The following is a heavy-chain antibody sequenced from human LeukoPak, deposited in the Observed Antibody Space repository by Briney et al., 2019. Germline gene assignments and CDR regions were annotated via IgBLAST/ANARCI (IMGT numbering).Heavy chain of an antibody. CDR1: GFTFSSYA. Sequence: QPGRSLRLSCAASGFTFSSYAMHWVRQAPGKGLEWVAVISYEGSNKYYADSVKGLFTISRDNSKNTLYLQMNSLRAEDTAVYYCARSYQQYSSGWSGGNYYYGMDVWGQGTTVTVSS. CDR2: ISYEGSNK. D-gene: IGHD6-19*01. J-gene: IGHJ6*02. CDR3: ARSYQQYSSGWSGGNYYYGMDV. V-gene: IGHV3-30-3*01.